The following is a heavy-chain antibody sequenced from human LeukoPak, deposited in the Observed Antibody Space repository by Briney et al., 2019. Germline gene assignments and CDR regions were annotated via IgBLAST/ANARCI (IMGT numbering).Heavy chain of an antibody. V-gene: IGHV4-59*12. J-gene: IGHJ4*02. D-gene: IGHD3-9*01. Sequence: SETLSLTCTVSGGSIGSYYWSWIRQPPGRGLEWIGYIYHRGSTSYNPSLRSRVTVSLDKSRNQFSLTLYSVTAADTAVYYCARAPLDILTGYFLFDSWGQGTLITVSS. CDR2: IYHRGST. CDR3: ARAPLDILTGYFLFDS. CDR1: GGSIGSYY.